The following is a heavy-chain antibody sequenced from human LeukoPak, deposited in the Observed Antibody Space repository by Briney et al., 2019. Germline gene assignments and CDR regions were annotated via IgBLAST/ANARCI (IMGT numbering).Heavy chain of an antibody. J-gene: IGHJ4*02. D-gene: IGHD6-19*01. CDR1: RDTASTNTTA. CDR3: ARGRLAVYSSGWPFEY. CDR2: TYYMFTWSN. Sequence: SQTLSRTSAISRDTASTNTTATGWVRQFPSRGLGWVGRTYYMFTWSNDYRVSVNGRLTLNSATSKNKLSLQLDSLTPAQTALYYCARGRLAVYSSGWPFEYSGEGTLVTASS. V-gene: IGHV6-1*01.